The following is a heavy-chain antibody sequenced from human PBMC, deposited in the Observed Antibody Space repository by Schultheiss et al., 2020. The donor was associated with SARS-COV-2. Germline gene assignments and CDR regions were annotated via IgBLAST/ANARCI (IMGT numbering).Heavy chain of an antibody. V-gene: IGHV3-48*02. J-gene: IGHJ6*02. Sequence: GESLKISCAASGFTFSSYSMNWVRQAPGKGLEWVSYISSSSSTIYYADSVKGRFTISRDNAKNSLYLQMNSLRDEDTAVYYCARDGLEYCGGDCFIYYYYGMDVWGQGTTVTVSS. CDR2: ISSSSSTI. D-gene: IGHD2-21*01. CDR1: GFTFSSYS. CDR3: ARDGLEYCGGDCFIYYYYGMDV.